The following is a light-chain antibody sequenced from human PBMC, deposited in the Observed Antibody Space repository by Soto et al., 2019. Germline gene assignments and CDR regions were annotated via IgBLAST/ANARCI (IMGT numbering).Light chain of an antibody. CDR3: QQYGSSRGVT. Sequence: EIVVTPFSSPLFLFSGGRTTLSFRACQSVSSSYLAWYQQKPDQAPRLLIYGASSRATGIPDRFSGSGSGTDFTLTISRLEPEDFAVYYCQQYGSSRGVTFGPGTKVDIK. J-gene: IGKJ3*01. CDR2: GAS. V-gene: IGKV3-20*01. CDR1: QSVSSSY.